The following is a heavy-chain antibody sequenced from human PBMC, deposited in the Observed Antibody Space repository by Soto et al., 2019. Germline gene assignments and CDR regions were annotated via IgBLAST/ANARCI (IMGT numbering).Heavy chain of an antibody. D-gene: IGHD3-22*01. CDR1: GGSISSGGYS. CDR3: ARISKYYYDSSGYYSNWFDP. V-gene: IGHV4-30-2*01. CDR2: IYHSGST. J-gene: IGHJ5*02. Sequence: QLQLQESGSGLVKPSQTLSLTCAVSGGSISSGGYSWSWIRQPPGKGLEWIGYIYHSGSTYYNPSLKSRVTISVYRSKNQFALKLISVTAADTAVYYCARISKYYYDSSGYYSNWFDPWGQGTLVTVSS.